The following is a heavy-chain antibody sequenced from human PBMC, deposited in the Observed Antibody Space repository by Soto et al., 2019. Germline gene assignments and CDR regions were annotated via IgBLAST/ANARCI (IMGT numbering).Heavy chain of an antibody. CDR2: INAGNGNT. J-gene: IGHJ6*02. CDR1: GYTFTSYA. Sequence: ASVKVSCKAPGYTFTSYAMHWVRQAPGRRLEWMGWINAGNGNTKYSQKFQGRVTITRDTSASTAYMELSSLRSEDTAVYYCARDFIAARHYYYYGMDVWGQGTTVTVSS. CDR3: ARDFIAARHYYYYGMDV. V-gene: IGHV1-3*01. D-gene: IGHD6-6*01.